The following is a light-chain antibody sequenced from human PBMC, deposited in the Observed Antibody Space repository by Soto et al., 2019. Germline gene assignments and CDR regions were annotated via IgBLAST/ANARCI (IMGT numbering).Light chain of an antibody. CDR1: QSVSSY. CDR2: DAS. CDR3: QQRSNWHPT. V-gene: IGKV3-11*01. J-gene: IGKJ4*01. Sequence: EIVLTQSPSTLSLSPGERATLSCRASQSVSSYLAWYQQTPGQAPRLLIYDASNRATGIPARFSGSGSGTDFTLNISSLEPEDVAVYYCQQRSNWHPTFGGGTKVEIK.